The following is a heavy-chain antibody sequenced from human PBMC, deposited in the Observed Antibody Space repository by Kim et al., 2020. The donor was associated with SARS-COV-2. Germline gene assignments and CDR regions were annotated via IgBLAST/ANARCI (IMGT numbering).Heavy chain of an antibody. CDR2: IYYSGST. CDR3: ARDGYSYGDYYYYYGMDV. CDR1: GGSISSSSYY. V-gene: IGHV4-39*07. D-gene: IGHD5-18*01. J-gene: IGHJ6*02. Sequence: SETLSLTCTVSGGSISSSSYYWGWIRQPPGKGLEWIGSIYYSGSTYYNPSLKSRVTISVDTSKNQFSLKLSSVTAADTAVYYCARDGYSYGDYYYYYGMDVWGQGTTVTVSS.